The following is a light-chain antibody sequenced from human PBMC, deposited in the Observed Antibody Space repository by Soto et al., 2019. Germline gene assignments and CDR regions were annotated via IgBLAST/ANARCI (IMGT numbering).Light chain of an antibody. CDR2: GAS. CDR3: QQYNSWPPYT. Sequence: EIVMTQSPSTLCVSPGETATLSCRASQSVATRLAWYQHKPGQAPRLLIYGASARASGVPARFSGSGSGTEFSLTISSLQSEDFAVYYCQQYNSWPPYTFGQGTKLEIK. J-gene: IGKJ2*01. CDR1: QSVATR. V-gene: IGKV3-15*01.